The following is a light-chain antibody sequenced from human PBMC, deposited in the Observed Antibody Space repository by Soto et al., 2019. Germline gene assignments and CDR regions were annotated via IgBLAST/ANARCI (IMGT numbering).Light chain of an antibody. Sequence: EIVLTQSPGTLSLSPGERATLSCRASQSVSNSYLAWYQQKPGQPPRLLIYDASSRATGIPDRFSGSGSGTDFTLTISRLEPEDFAVDYCQQYGRSPGLFTFGPGTKVDIK. J-gene: IGKJ3*01. CDR2: DAS. CDR1: QSVSNSY. V-gene: IGKV3-20*01. CDR3: QQYGRSPGLFT.